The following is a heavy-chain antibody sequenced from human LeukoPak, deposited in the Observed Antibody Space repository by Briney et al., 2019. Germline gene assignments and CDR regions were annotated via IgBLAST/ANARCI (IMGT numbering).Heavy chain of an antibody. D-gene: IGHD2-15*01. CDR1: GYTFTGYY. V-gene: IGHV1-2*02. CDR2: INPNSGGT. J-gene: IGHJ4*02. CDR3: ARVGPGCSGGSCYSDFDY. Sequence: GASVKVSCKASGYTFTGYYMHWVRQAPGQGLEWMGWINPNSGGTNYAQKFQGRVTMTRDTSISTAYMELSRLRSDDTAVYYCARVGPGCSGGSCYSDFDYWGQGTLVTVSS.